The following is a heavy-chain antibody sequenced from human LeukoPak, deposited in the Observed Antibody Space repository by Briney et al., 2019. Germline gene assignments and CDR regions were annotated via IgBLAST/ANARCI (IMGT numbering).Heavy chain of an antibody. CDR3: ARDWTVVVPAAY. CDR2: INTYNGNT. CDR1: GYTFTGDY. D-gene: IGHD2-2*01. J-gene: IGHJ4*02. V-gene: IGHV1-18*04. Sequence: ASVKVSCKASGYTFTGDYIHWVRQAPGQGLEWMGWINTYNGNTNYAQQLQGRVTMTTDTSTSTAYMELRSLRSDDTAVYYCARDWTVVVPAAYWGQGTLVTVSS.